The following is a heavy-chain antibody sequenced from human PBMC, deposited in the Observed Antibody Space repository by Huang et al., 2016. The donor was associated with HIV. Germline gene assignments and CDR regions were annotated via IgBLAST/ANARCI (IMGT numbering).Heavy chain of an antibody. V-gene: IGHV3-53*01. D-gene: IGHD2-8*02. CDR2: IYSGGTT. CDR1: GFTVSTNY. J-gene: IGHJ4*02. Sequence: EVQLVESGGGLIQPGGSLRLSCAASGFTVSTNYMTWVRQAPGKGLEGVSLIYSGGTTYYADSVKGRFTISRDDSENTLYLHMTSLRAGDTAVYYWAKEGDTGAALGYWGQGTLVTVS. CDR3: AKEGDTGAALGY.